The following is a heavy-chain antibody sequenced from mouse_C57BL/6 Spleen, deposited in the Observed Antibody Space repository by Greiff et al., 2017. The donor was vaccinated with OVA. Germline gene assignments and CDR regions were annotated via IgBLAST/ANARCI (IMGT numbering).Heavy chain of an antibody. V-gene: IGHV5-16*01. D-gene: IGHD2-1*01. CDR1: GFTFRDYY. J-gene: IGHJ4*01. Sequence: DVHLVESEGGLVQPGSSMKLSCTASGFTFRDYYMAWVRQVPEKGLEWVANINYDGSSTYYLDSLKSRFIISRDNAKNILYLQMSSLKSEDTATYYCARAYGNYHYYAMDYWGQGTSVTVSS. CDR2: INYDGSST. CDR3: ARAYGNYHYYAMDY.